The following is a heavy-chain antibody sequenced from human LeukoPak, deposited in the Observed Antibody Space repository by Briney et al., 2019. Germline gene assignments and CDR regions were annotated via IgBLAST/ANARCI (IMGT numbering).Heavy chain of an antibody. CDR2: MNPNSGNT. CDR3: ARGNAEYQLLNAFDL. D-gene: IGHD2-2*01. V-gene: IGHV1-8*01. CDR1: GYTFTIYD. Sequence: GASVKVSCKASGYTFTIYDINWVRQATGQGLEWMGWMNPNSGNTGYAQKFQGRVTMTRNTSISTAYMELSSLRSEDTAIYYCARGNAEYQLLNAFDLWGRGTMVTVSS. J-gene: IGHJ3*01.